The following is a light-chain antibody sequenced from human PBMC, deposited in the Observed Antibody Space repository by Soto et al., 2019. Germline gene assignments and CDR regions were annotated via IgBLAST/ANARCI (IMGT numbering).Light chain of an antibody. Sequence: VLTRSPATLSLSPGERATLSCRASQTVSRYLAWYQQKPGQAPRLLIYYASNRATGIPARFSGSGSGTDYTLTISSLEPEDFAVYYCQQRSTWPLFTFGGGTKVEI. CDR3: QQRSTWPLFT. V-gene: IGKV3-11*01. J-gene: IGKJ4*01. CDR1: QTVSRY. CDR2: YAS.